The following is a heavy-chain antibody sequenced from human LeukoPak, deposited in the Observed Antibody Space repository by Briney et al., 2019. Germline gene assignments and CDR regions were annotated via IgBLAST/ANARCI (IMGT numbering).Heavy chain of an antibody. CDR3: ARAGGSYEFDY. Sequence: GGSLRLSCAASGFTFSTYAMTWVRQAPGKGLEWVSLISGTGGSTYYADSVKGRFTISRDNSKNTLYLQMNSLRAEDTAVYYCARAGGSYEFDYWGQGTLVTVSS. D-gene: IGHD5-18*01. J-gene: IGHJ4*02. CDR2: ISGTGGST. V-gene: IGHV3-23*01. CDR1: GFTFSTYA.